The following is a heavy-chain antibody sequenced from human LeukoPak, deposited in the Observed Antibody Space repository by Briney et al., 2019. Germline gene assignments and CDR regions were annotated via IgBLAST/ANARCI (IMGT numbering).Heavy chain of an antibody. CDR1: GYTFTSYG. D-gene: IGHD3-3*01. Sequence: GASVKVSCKASGYTFTSYGISWVRQAPGQGLEWMGWISAYNGNTNYAQKLQGRVTMTTDTSTSTAYMELRSLRSDDTAVYYCARDPREYYDFWSGYYVVRNDYWGQGTLVTVSS. V-gene: IGHV1-18*01. CDR3: ARDPREYYDFWSGYYVVRNDY. J-gene: IGHJ4*02. CDR2: ISAYNGNT.